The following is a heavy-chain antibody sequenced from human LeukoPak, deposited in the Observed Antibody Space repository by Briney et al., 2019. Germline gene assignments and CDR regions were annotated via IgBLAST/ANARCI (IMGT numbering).Heavy chain of an antibody. V-gene: IGHV3-48*03. D-gene: IGHD6-19*01. CDR3: ARGGRAQLAVAGTHNIDN. CDR1: GVTCNSYE. CDR2: ISSSGSSI. J-gene: IGHJ4*02. Sequence: HHARSLRRACSGSGVTCNSYEMNWVRQAPAKGLEWLSYISSSGSSIYYADSVKGRFTISRDNAKNSLYLQMNSLRAEDTAVYYCARGGRAQLAVAGTHNIDNWGQGTMVTVSS.